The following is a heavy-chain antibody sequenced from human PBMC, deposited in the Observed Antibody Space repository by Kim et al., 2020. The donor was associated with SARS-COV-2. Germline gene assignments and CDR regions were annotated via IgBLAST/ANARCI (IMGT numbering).Heavy chain of an antibody. J-gene: IGHJ4*02. CDR3: ARGGITMVRGVIISSYFDY. Sequence: GRFTISRDNAKNSLYLQMNSLRAEDTAVYYCARGGITMVRGVIISSYFDYWGQGTLVTVSS. V-gene: IGHV3-11*06. D-gene: IGHD3-10*01.